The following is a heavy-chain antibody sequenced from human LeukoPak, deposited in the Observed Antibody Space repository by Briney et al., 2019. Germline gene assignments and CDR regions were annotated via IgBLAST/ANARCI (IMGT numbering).Heavy chain of an antibody. Sequence: GGSLRLSCAASGFTFSSYWMHWVRQAPGEGLVWVSRISSDGSSTTSADSVKGRFTIPRDNAKNTLYLQMNSLRADDTAVYYCARVGCSGGICYGAYDIWGQGTMVTVSS. D-gene: IGHD2-15*01. J-gene: IGHJ3*02. V-gene: IGHV3-74*03. CDR2: ISSDGSST. CDR3: ARVGCSGGICYGAYDI. CDR1: GFTFSSYW.